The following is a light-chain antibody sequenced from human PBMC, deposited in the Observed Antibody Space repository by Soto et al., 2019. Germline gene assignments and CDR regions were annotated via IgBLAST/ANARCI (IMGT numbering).Light chain of an antibody. CDR3: GSYTTSSNYV. Sequence: ALTQPASVSGSPGQSITISCTGTISDVGSYNYVSWYQQYPGKAPKLMIYDVSTRPSGVSDRFSGSKSGNTASLTISGLRAEDEADYYCGSYTTSSNYVFGTGTKVTVL. J-gene: IGLJ1*01. CDR2: DVS. V-gene: IGLV2-14*03. CDR1: ISDVGSYNY.